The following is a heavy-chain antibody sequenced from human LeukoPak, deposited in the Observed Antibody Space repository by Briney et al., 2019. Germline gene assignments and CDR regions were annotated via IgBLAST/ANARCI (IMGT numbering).Heavy chain of an antibody. CDR2: IRYDGSNK. V-gene: IGHV3-30*02. D-gene: IGHD2-15*01. Sequence: GGSLRLSCAASGFTLSSYGMHWVRQAPGKGLEWVAVIRYDGSNKYYADSVKGRFTISRDNSKNTLYLQMNSLRAEDTAVYYCAKGAIVAPGCDAFDIGGQRTMVTVSS. CDR3: AKGAIVAPGCDAFDI. CDR1: GFTLSSYG. J-gene: IGHJ3*02.